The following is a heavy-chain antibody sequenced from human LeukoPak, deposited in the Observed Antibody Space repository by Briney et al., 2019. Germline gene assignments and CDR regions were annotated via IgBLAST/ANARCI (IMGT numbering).Heavy chain of an antibody. CDR3: ARRGHPDAFDI. J-gene: IGHJ3*02. Sequence: SETLSLTCSVSGGSISSHYWSWIRQPPGKGLEWIGYVYYSGSTNYNPSLKSRVTISVDTSKNQFSLKLSSVTAADTAVYYCARRGHPDAFDIWGQGTMVTVSS. V-gene: IGHV4-59*08. CDR1: GGSISSHY. CDR2: VYYSGST.